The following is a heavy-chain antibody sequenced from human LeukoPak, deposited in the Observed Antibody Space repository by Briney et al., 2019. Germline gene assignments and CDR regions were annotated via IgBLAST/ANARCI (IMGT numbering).Heavy chain of an antibody. D-gene: IGHD6-13*01. CDR1: GFTFSSYW. CDR3: ARGGDQIASAATGGDWFDP. V-gene: IGHV3-74*01. Sequence: GGSLRLSCAASGFTFSSYWMHWVRQAPGKGLVWVSRIKSDGSRINYADSVKGRFTISRDNAKNTLYLQMNSLRAEDTAVYYCARGGDQIASAATGGDWFDPWGHGTLVTVSS. CDR2: IKSDGSRI. J-gene: IGHJ5*02.